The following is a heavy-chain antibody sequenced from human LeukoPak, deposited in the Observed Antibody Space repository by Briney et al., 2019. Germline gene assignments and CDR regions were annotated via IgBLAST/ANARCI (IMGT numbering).Heavy chain of an antibody. CDR3: ARAGGWYRVLSY. J-gene: IGHJ4*02. CDR2: INHSGST. V-gene: IGHV4-34*01. CDR1: GDSLTSYY. D-gene: IGHD6-19*01. Sequence: SETLSLTCTVSGDSLTSYYWSWIRQPPGKGLEWIGEINHSGSTNYNPSLKSRVTISVDTSKNQFSLKLSSVTAADTAVYYCARAGGWYRVLSYWGQGTLVTVSS.